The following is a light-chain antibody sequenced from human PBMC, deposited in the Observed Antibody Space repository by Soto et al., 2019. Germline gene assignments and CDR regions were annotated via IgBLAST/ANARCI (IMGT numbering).Light chain of an antibody. V-gene: IGKV1-5*03. J-gene: IGKJ1*01. CDR2: KAS. CDR1: QTITTS. CDR3: QQYDSYSVRT. Sequence: DIQMTQSPSTLSASVGDGVTITCRASQTITTSLVWYQQKPGKAPKLLIYKASSLASGVPSRFSGSGSGTEFTLTISSLQPDDFATYYCQQYDSYSVRTFGQGTKVEI.